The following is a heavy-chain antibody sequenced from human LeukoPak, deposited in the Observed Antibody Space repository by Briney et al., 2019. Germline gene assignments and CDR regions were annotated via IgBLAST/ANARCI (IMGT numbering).Heavy chain of an antibody. CDR2: ISGSGGST. D-gene: IGHD2-8*01. CDR1: GLPFSSYP. CDR3: AKDLRGNGYYMDV. J-gene: IGHJ6*03. Sequence: GGPLTLPCAPSGLPFSSYPMSWVRQAPGKGREWVSAISGSGGSTYYADSVKGRFTISRDNSKNTLYLQMNSLRAEDTAVYYCAKDLRGNGYYMDVWGKGTLVTVSS. V-gene: IGHV3-23*01.